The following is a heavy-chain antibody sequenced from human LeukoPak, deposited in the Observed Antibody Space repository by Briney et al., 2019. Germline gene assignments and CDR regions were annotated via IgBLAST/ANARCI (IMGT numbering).Heavy chain of an antibody. CDR1: GFTFSDYY. CDR3: ARGDSSGWYNPGAFDI. D-gene: IGHD6-19*01. J-gene: IGHJ3*02. Sequence: GGSLRLSCAASGFTFSDYYMSWIRQAPGKGLEWVSYISSSGSTIYYADSVKGRFTISRDNAKNSLYLQMNSLRAEDTAVYYCARGDSSGWYNPGAFDIWGQGTMVTVSS. CDR2: ISSSGSTI. V-gene: IGHV3-11*04.